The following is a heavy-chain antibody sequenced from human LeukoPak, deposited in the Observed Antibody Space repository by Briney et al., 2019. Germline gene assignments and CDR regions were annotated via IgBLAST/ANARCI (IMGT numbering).Heavy chain of an antibody. V-gene: IGHV3-21*01. CDR3: ARDPYSGGYGPYYYYYMDV. CDR2: ITSSSNYI. J-gene: IGHJ6*03. CDR1: GFTFDSYS. Sequence: GGSLRLSCAASGFTFDSYSMNWVRQAPGKGLEWVSSITSSSNYIYYADSVKGRFTISRDNAKNSLYLQMNSLRAEDTAVYYCARDPYSGGYGPYYYYYMDVWGKGTTVTISS. D-gene: IGHD1-26*01.